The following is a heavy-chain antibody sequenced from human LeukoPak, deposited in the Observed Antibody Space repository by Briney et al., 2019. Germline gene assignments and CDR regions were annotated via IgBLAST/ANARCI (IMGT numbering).Heavy chain of an antibody. J-gene: IGHJ5*02. D-gene: IGHD2-15*01. CDR1: GYTFTSYD. CDR3: ARAGGYCGRISCPSSSDT. V-gene: IGHV1-8*01. CDR2: MNPNSGNT. Sequence: ASVKVSCKASGYTFTSYDINWVRQATGQGLDWMGWMNPNSGNTGNAQKFQGRVTMTRNTSISTAYMELSRLRCEDTAVDYCARAGGYCGRISCPSSSDTWGEGSLVAASS.